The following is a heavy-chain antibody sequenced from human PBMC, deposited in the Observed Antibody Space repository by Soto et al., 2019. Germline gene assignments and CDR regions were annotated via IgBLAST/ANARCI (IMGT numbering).Heavy chain of an antibody. Sequence: GKSLKISCKASVGSLRDQWIGWVLHTPYKGLEWIGFVFLAASDARYSPAFQGQVTMTADRSSTYLQWSSLKASDTGIYYCARRRGQCSDGVRFSWWLDPWGQGTRFTVSS. CDR3: ARRRGQCSDGVRFSWWLDP. D-gene: IGHD4-17*01. CDR2: VFLAASDA. CDR1: VGSLRDQW. J-gene: IGHJ5*02. V-gene: IGHV5-51*01.